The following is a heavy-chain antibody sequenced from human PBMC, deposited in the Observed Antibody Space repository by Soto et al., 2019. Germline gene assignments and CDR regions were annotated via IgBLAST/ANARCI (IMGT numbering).Heavy chain of an antibody. V-gene: IGHV1-18*01. CDR3: ARSRIPGPRPRGH. J-gene: IGHJ4*01. Sequence: QVQLVQSGAEVKKPGASVKVSCKASGYTFTSYGISWVRQAPGQGLEWMGWISAYNGNTNYAQKLPGRVTMTTDTSKSTAYRELRSLRSDQTAEYHGARSRIPGPRPRGHGGQGPLVTVSS. D-gene: IGHD2-2*01. CDR2: ISAYNGNT. CDR1: GYTFTSYG.